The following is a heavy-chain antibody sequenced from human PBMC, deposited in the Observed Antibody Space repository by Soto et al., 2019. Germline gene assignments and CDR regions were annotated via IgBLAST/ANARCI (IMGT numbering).Heavy chain of an antibody. CDR2: IILPFGTP. CDR3: VRGPDYEGYFDY. Sequence: QVRLVQSGAEVKKTGSSVKVSCEASGTTFSNFAIGWVRQAPGQGLEWMEGIILPFGTPNYAQKFQGRVTISADESMTTVYMELRGLQSGDTAVYYCVRGPDYEGYFDYWGQGTLVTVSS. CDR1: GTTFSNFA. J-gene: IGHJ4*02. V-gene: IGHV1-69*12. D-gene: IGHD3-22*01.